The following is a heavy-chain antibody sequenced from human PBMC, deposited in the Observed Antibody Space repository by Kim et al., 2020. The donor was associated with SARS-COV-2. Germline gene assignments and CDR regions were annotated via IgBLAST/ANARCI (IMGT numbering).Heavy chain of an antibody. CDR2: IYYSGST. D-gene: IGHD3-10*01. J-gene: IGHJ5*02. CDR3: ARLGTFDYYGSGGNWFDP. CDR1: GGSISSYY. V-gene: IGHV4-59*08. Sequence: SETLSLTCTVSGGSISSYYWSWIRQPPGKGLEWIGYIYYSGSTNYNPSLKSRVTISVDTSKNQFSLKLSSVTAADTAVYYCARLGTFDYYGSGGNWFDPWGQGTLVTVSS.